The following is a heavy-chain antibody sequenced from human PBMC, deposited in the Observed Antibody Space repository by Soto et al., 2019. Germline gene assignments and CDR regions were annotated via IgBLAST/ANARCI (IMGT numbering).Heavy chain of an antibody. J-gene: IGHJ4*02. V-gene: IGHV1-8*01. Sequence: QVQLVQSGAEVKKPGASVKVSCKASGYTFTSYDVNWVRQATGQGLEWMGWMNPNSGNTGYAKKFQGRVTMTRNTSISTAYMELSGLRTEDTAVYYCARELTMIVDNWGQGTLVAVSS. D-gene: IGHD3-22*01. CDR1: GYTFTSYD. CDR2: MNPNSGNT. CDR3: ARELTMIVDN.